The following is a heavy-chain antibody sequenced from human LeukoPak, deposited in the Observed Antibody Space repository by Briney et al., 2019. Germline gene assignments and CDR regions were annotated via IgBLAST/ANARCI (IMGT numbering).Heavy chain of an antibody. CDR2: IYSGGST. D-gene: IGHD5-18*01. V-gene: IGHV3-53*01. CDR3: AREGVIYSYGYHYYFDY. J-gene: IGHJ4*02. Sequence: PGGSLRLSCAASGFTVSSNYMSWVRQAPGKGLEWVSVIYSGGSTYYADSVKGRFTISRDNSKNTLYLQMNSLRAEDTAVYYCAREGVIYSYGYHYYFDYWGQGTLVTVSS. CDR1: GFTVSSNY.